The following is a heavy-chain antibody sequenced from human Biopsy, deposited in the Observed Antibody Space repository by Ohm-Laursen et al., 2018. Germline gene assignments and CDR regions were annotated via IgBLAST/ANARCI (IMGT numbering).Heavy chain of an antibody. CDR3: AATDYSAYTTIDH. J-gene: IGHJ4*02. D-gene: IGHD5-12*01. CDR1: GTSLSNFY. CDR2: IFPTGIT. V-gene: IGHV4-4*07. Sequence: GTLSLTCTVSGTSLSNFYWSWIRQPAGKGLEWIGRIFPTGITNYNPSPKSRVTMSVDTSKSQFSLRLTSVTAADTAVYYCAATDYSAYTTIDHWGQGTLISVSS.